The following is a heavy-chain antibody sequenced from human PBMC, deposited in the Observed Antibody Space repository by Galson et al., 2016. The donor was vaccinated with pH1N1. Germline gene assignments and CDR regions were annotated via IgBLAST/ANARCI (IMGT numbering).Heavy chain of an antibody. J-gene: IGHJ4*02. CDR2: TDWGDEK. CDR1: GFSLSTSGMC. CDR3: ARFTYGDYTTYFDY. D-gene: IGHD4-17*01. Sequence: PALVKPTQTLTLTCTFSGFSLSTSGMCVGWVRHPPGKALEWLAPTDWGDEKYSSTSLKTRLTISKDTSKNQVVLTMTNMDPVDTATYYCARFTYGDYTTYFDYWGQGTLVTVSS. V-gene: IGHV2-70*20.